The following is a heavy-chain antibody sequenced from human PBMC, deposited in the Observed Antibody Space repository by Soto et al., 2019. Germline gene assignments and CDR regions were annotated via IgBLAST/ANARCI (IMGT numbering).Heavy chain of an antibody. V-gene: IGHV3-33*01. J-gene: IGHJ4*02. CDR2: IWDDGGNK. D-gene: IGHD2-15*01. CDR3: ARTDSLCGRTNCFSPGGDY. CDR1: GFSFSNYV. Sequence: QVQLVESGGGEVQPGTSLRLSCAASGFSFSNYVMHWVRQAPGKGLDWVAVIWDDGGNKYYADSVKGRFTISRDNPKNTLYLQMNSRRAEDSVVYYCARTDSLCGRTNCFSPGGDYWGQGTQVSVSS.